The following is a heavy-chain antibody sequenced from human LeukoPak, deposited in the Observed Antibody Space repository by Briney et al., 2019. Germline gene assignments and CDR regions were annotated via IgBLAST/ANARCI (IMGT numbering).Heavy chain of an antibody. CDR3: ARGVAVGAFDI. CDR2: INPNSGGT. Sequence: ASVTVSCTASGYTFTVYYMHWVRQAPGQGREWMGWINPNSGGTNYAQKFQGRVTMTRDTSISTAYMELSRLRSDDTAVYYCARGVAVGAFDIWGQGTMVTVSS. J-gene: IGHJ3*02. D-gene: IGHD3-3*01. CDR1: GYTFTVYY. V-gene: IGHV1-2*02.